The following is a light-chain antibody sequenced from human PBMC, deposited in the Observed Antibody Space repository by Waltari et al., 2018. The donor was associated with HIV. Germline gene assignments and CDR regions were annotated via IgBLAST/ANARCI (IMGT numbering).Light chain of an antibody. CDR1: TNY. Sequence: QSVLTQPPSVSAAPGQRVTISCSGSTNYVSWYQQFPGAAPKLLIHENNKRPSVIPDRFSGSKSGTSATLDITGLQTGDEAEYFCAAWADSMGMAFGGGTKLTVL. J-gene: IGLJ2*01. CDR3: AAWADSMGMA. CDR2: ENN. V-gene: IGLV1-51*02.